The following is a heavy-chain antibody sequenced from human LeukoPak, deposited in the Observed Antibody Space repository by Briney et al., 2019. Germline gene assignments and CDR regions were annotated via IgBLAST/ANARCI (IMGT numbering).Heavy chain of an antibody. CDR1: GFTFSSYG. J-gene: IGHJ4*02. Sequence: EAGGSLRLSCAASGFTFSSYGMHWVRQAPGKGLEWVAFIRYDGSNKYYADSVKGRFTISRNNAKNSLYLQMNSLRAEDTALYYCARTDYGDYWGQRTLVTVSS. D-gene: IGHD1/OR15-1a*01. V-gene: IGHV3-30*02. CDR2: IRYDGSNK. CDR3: ARTDYGDY.